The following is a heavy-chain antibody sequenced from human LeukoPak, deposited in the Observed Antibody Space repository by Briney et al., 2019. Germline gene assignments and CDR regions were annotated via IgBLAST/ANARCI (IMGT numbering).Heavy chain of an antibody. Sequence: ASVKVSCKVSGYTLTELSMHWVRQAPGKGLEWMGGFDPEDGETIYAQKFQGRVTITADESTSTAYMELSSLRSEDTAVYYCARGYSSGWGLDPWGQGTLVTVSS. D-gene: IGHD6-19*01. V-gene: IGHV1-24*01. CDR1: GYTLTELS. J-gene: IGHJ5*02. CDR2: FDPEDGET. CDR3: ARGYSSGWGLDP.